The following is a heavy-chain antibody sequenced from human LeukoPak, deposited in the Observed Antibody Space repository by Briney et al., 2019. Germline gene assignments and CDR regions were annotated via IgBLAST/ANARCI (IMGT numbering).Heavy chain of an antibody. CDR3: ARGALELGEPLDY. Sequence: GGSLRLSCAASGFTFSSYDMHWVRQATGKGLEWVSAIGTAGDTYYPGSVKGRFTISRENAKNSLYLQMNSLRAGDTAVYYCARGALELGEPLDYWGQGTLVTVSS. J-gene: IGHJ4*02. CDR1: GFTFSSYD. V-gene: IGHV3-13*01. D-gene: IGHD1-26*01. CDR2: IGTAGDT.